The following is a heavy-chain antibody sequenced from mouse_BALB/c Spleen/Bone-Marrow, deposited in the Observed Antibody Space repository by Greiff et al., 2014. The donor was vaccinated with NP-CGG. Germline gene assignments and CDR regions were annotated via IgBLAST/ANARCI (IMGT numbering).Heavy chain of an antibody. CDR2: IYYSGST. D-gene: IGHD2-13*01. J-gene: IGHJ1*01. CDR3: ARRGGLQYWYFDV. Sequence: VQLQQSRPHLVKPSQSLSLTCTVTGYSITSGYSWPWIRPFSGNKMEWMGYIYYSGSTNYNPSLKSRISITRDTSKNQFFLQLNSVTTEDTATYYCARRGGLQYWYFDVWGAGTTVTVSS. V-gene: IGHV3-1*02. CDR1: GYSITSGYS.